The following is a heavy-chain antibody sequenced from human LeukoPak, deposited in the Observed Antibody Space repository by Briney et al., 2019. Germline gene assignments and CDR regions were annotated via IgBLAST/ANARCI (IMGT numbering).Heavy chain of an antibody. CDR2: IIPILGTT. D-gene: IGHD2-15*01. V-gene: IGHV1-69*08. CDR3: ARADCSSGSCLSDLYYLDA. J-gene: IGHJ6*04. CDR1: GGTFSNYI. Sequence: ASVKVSCKASGGTFSNYIISWVRQAPGQGLEWMGRIIPILGTTNYAQKFQGRVTFTADKATSTVYMEMTRLRADDTAVYRCARADCSSGSCLSDLYYLDAWGTGITVTVSS.